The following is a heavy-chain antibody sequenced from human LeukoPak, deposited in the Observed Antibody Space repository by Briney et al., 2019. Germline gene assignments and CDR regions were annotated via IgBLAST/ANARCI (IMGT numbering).Heavy chain of an antibody. J-gene: IGHJ4*02. D-gene: IGHD3-22*01. CDR1: GYTFTSYG. V-gene: IGHV1-18*01. CDR2: ISAYNGNT. CDR3: ASRNHYYDSSGYYETGFDY. Sequence: ASVKVSCKASGYTFTSYGISWVRQAPGQGLEWMGWISAYNGNTNYAQKLQGRVTMTTDTSTSTAYMELRSLRSEDTAVYYCASRNHYYDSSGYYETGFDYWGQGTLVTVSS.